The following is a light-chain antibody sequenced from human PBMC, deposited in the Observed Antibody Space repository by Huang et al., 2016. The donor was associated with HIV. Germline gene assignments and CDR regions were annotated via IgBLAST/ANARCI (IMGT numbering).Light chain of an antibody. V-gene: IGKV3-20*01. J-gene: IGKJ2*03. CDR3: QQFGSSPPYS. CDR2: GAS. Sequence: EIVLTQSPDTLSLSPGERATVSCSAIQSVTRNYLAWYQQRPGQDPKLLIYGASTRATGIPDRFSGSGSGTDFTRTSSRLAPEYFAVYYCQQFGSSPPYSFGQGTKLEIK. CDR1: QSVTRNY.